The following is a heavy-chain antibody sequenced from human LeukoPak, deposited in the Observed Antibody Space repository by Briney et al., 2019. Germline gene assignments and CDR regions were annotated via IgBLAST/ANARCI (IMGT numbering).Heavy chain of an antibody. D-gene: IGHD6-19*01. CDR1: GYSFTSYW. CDR3: ARTGYTSGWYVGSFDY. J-gene: IGHJ4*02. V-gene: IGHV5-51*01. Sequence: GESLKISCKGSGYSFTSYWIGWVRQMPGKGLEWMAIIYPGDSDTKYSPSFQGQVTISADKSISTAYLQWSSLKASDTAMYYCARTGYTSGWYVGSFDYWGQGTLVTVSS. CDR2: IYPGDSDT.